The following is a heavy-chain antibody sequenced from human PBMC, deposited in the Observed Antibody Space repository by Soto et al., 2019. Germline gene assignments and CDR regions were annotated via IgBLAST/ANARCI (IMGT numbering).Heavy chain of an antibody. CDR2: ISGSGGST. CDR3: AFCRGSELLLLPPFDY. V-gene: IGHV3-23*01. J-gene: IGHJ4*02. Sequence: PGGYLRLSCAASGFTFSSYAMSWVRQAPGKGLEWVSAISGSGGSTYYADSVKGRFTISRDNSKNTLYLQMNSMRAGDTAVYYCAFCRGSELLLLPPFDYWCQGTLGTVSS. D-gene: IGHD1-26*01. CDR1: GFTFSSYA.